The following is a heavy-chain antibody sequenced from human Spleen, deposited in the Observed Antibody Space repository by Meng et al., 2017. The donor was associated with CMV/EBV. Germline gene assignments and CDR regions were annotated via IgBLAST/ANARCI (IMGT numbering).Heavy chain of an antibody. D-gene: IGHD2-2*01. CDR1: GYTFTSYG. CDR3: ARRYCSSTSCADYYGMDV. V-gene: IGHV1-18*01. J-gene: IGHJ6*02. CDR2: ISAYNGNT. Sequence: ASVKVSCKASGYTFTSYGISWVRQAPGQGLEWMGWISAYNGNTNYAQKFQGRVAITTDESTSTAYMELSSLRSEDTAVYYCARRYCSSTSCADYYGMDVWGQGTTVTVSS.